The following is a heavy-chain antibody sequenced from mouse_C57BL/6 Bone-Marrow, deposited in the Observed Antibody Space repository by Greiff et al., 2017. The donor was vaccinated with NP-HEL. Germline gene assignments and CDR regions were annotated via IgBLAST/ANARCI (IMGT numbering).Heavy chain of an antibody. V-gene: IGHV1-20*01. D-gene: IGHD2-1*01. CDR2: INPYNGDT. CDR1: GYSFTGYF. J-gene: IGHJ4*01. CDR3: ARSPYGNYPFYYAMGY. Sequence: EVQLQQSGPELVKPGDSVKISCKASGYSFTGYFMNWVMQSHGKSLEWIGRINPYNGDTFYNQKFKGKATLTVDKSSSTAHMELRSLTSEDSAVYYCARSPYGNYPFYYAMGYWGQGTSVTVSS.